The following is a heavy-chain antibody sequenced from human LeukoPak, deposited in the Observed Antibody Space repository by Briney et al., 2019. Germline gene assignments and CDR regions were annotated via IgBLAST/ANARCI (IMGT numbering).Heavy chain of an antibody. CDR2: IHHSGNRFESGST. CDR3: ARNVSSGFFTD. V-gene: IGHV4-28*01. J-gene: IGHJ1*01. Sequence: PSETPSLTCTVSGHSIINTYYWGWIRQSPGKGLEWIGSIHHSGNRFESGSTHYNPSLRSRVTVSADTSKNQFSLTLRSVTAADTAVYFCARNVSSGFFTDWGRGTLVTVSS. D-gene: IGHD6-25*01. CDR1: GHSIINTYY.